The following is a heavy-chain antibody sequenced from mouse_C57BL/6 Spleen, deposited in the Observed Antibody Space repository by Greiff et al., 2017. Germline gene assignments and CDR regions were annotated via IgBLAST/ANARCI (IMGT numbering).Heavy chain of an antibody. CDR2: IYPSDSET. V-gene: IGHV1-61*01. CDR3: ARSGQLRAMDY. D-gene: IGHD3-2*02. Sequence: VQLQQPGAELVRPGSSVKLSCKASGYTFTSYWMDWVKQRPGQGLEWIGNIYPSDSETHYNQKFKDKATLTVDKSSSTAYMQLSSLTSEDSAVYYCARSGQLRAMDYWGQGTSVTVSS. J-gene: IGHJ4*01. CDR1: GYTFTSYW.